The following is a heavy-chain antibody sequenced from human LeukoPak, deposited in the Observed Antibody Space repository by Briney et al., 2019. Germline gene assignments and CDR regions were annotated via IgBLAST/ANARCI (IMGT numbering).Heavy chain of an antibody. V-gene: IGHV3-53*01. Sequence: GGSLRLSCAASGFTVSSNYMSWVRQAPGKGLGWVSVIYSGGSTYYADSVKGRFTISRDNSKNTLYLQINSLRAEDAAVYYCARGQLLYHYGMDVWGQGTTVTVSS. CDR2: IYSGGST. CDR1: GFTVSSNY. D-gene: IGHD3-10*01. CDR3: ARGQLLYHYGMDV. J-gene: IGHJ6*02.